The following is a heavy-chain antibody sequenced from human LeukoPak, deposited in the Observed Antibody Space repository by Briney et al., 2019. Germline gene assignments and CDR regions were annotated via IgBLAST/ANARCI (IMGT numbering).Heavy chain of an antibody. CDR1: GFTFSSYA. D-gene: IGHD1-26*01. CDR3: ARSKSYSYYGMDV. CDR2: ISGSGDST. V-gene: IGHV3-23*01. Sequence: GGSLRLSCAASGFTFSSYAMSWVRQAPGKGLERVSSISGSGDSTYYADSVKGRFTISRDNAKNSLYLQMNSLRAEDTAVYYCARSKSYSYYGMDVWGQGTTVTVSS. J-gene: IGHJ6*02.